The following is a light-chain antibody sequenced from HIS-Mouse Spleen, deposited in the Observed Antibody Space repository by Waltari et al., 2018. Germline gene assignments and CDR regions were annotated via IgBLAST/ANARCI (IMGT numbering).Light chain of an antibody. CDR1: SSAVGTYNI. J-gene: IGLJ3*02. Sequence: QSALTQPASVSGSPVQSLTISCTGTSSAVGTYNIVSWYQKHPGKAPKLMIYEGSKRPSGVSNRLSGSKSGNTASLTISGLQAEDEADYYCCSYAGSSTFGVFGGGTKLTV. CDR2: EGS. CDR3: CSYAGSSTFGV. V-gene: IGLV2-23*03.